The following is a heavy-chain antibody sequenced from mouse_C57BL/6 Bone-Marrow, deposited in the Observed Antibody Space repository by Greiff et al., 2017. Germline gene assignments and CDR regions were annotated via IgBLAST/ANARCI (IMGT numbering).Heavy chain of an antibody. CDR2: MHPNGGSP. Sequence: QVQLQQPGAELVKPGASVKLSSKASGYTFTNYWMHWVKQRPGQGLEWIGMMHPNGGSPDYNEKFKSEATLSVDKSSRTAYMELSSLTSEDSAVYYCARSYDYDDYTMDYWGQGTSVTVSS. CDR3: ARSYDYDDYTMDY. CDR1: GYTFTNYW. D-gene: IGHD2-4*01. J-gene: IGHJ4*01. V-gene: IGHV1-64*01.